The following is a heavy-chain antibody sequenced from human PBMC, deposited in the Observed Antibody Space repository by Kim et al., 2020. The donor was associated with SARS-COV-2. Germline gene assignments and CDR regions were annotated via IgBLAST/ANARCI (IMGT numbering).Heavy chain of an antibody. D-gene: IGHD6-13*01. V-gene: IGHV4-59*01. CDR2: T. Sequence: TIYNPSLKSRVTISVDTSKNQFSLKLRSVTAADTAVYYCARAAAGSYFDYWGQGTLVTVSS. J-gene: IGHJ4*02. CDR3: ARAAAGSYFDY.